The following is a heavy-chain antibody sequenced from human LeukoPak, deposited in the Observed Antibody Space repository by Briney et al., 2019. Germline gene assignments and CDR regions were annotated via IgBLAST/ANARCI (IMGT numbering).Heavy chain of an antibody. CDR2: ISSSSSYI. Sequence: GGSLRLSCAASRFTFSSYSMNWVRQAPGKGLEWVSSISSSSSYIYYADSVKGRFTISRDNAKNSLYLQMNSLRAEDTAVYYYARDQDSSGFLDYWGQGTLVTVSS. V-gene: IGHV3-21*01. CDR1: RFTFSSYS. J-gene: IGHJ4*02. CDR3: ARDQDSSGFLDY. D-gene: IGHD6-19*01.